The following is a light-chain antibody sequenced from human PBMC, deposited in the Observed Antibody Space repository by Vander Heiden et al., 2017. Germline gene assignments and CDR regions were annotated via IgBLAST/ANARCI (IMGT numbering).Light chain of an antibody. CDR1: QGISNY. Sequence: IQMTQTPFPLSASVGDRATITCRASQGISNYLAWYQQKPGKVPRLLVYAASTLQSGVPSRFSGTGSGTDFTLTISSLRPEDVATNYCQKYNRVPRGVTFAPGAKVDI. CDR3: QKYNRVPRGVT. J-gene: IGKJ3*01. V-gene: IGKV1-27*01. CDR2: AAS.